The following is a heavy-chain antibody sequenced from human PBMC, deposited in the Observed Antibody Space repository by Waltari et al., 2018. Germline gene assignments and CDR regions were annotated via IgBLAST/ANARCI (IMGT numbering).Heavy chain of an antibody. CDR3: ARGYIQPGWFDP. CDR1: GASFSGYS. V-gene: IGHV4-34*01. D-gene: IGHD4-4*01. Sequence: VQLQQWGAGLLKPSATLSLTCAVYGASFSGYSWRWTRQPPGKGLEWIGEINHSGSTNYNPSLKSRVTISVDTSKNQFSLKLSSVTAADTAVYYCARGYIQPGWFDPWGQGTLVTVSS. CDR2: INHSGST. J-gene: IGHJ5*02.